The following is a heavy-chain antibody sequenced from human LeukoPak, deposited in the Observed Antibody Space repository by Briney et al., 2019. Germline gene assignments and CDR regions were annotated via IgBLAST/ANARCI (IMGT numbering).Heavy chain of an antibody. V-gene: IGHV3-7*04. Sequence: GGSLRLSCAAFGFSFSSYWMSWVRQAPGKGLEWVANIKKDGSEKYYVDSVKGRFTISRDNAKTSLYLQMNTLRAEDTAVYYCARAGSPLLDYWGQGTLVTVSS. J-gene: IGHJ4*02. CDR2: IKKDGSEK. CDR1: GFSFSSYW. D-gene: IGHD1-26*01. CDR3: ARAGSPLLDY.